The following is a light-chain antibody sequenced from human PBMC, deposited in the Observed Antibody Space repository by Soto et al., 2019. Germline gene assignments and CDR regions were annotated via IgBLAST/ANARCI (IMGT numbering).Light chain of an antibody. J-gene: IGKJ4*01. CDR2: GAS. V-gene: IGKV3-20*01. Sequence: EFVLTQSPGTLSLSPGERATLPCRASQSVSSYLAWYQQKPGQAPRLLIYGASSRATGIPDRFSGDGSGTDFTLKISRLEPEDFAVYYCQQYSLSPLTFGGGTKVDIK. CDR1: QSVSSY. CDR3: QQYSLSPLT.